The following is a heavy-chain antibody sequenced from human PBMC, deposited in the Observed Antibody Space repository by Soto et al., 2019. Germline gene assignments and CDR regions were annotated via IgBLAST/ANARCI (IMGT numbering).Heavy chain of an antibody. CDR2: IISSSSYI. CDR3: ASIRPYSSSLIDY. J-gene: IGHJ4*02. D-gene: IGHD6-13*01. CDR1: GFTFSSYS. Sequence: GGSLRLSCAASGFTFSSYSMNWVRQAPGKGLEWVSSIISSSSYIYYADSVKGRFTISRDNAKNSLYLQMNSLRAEDTAVYYCASIRPYSSSLIDYWGQGTLVTVSS. V-gene: IGHV3-21*01.